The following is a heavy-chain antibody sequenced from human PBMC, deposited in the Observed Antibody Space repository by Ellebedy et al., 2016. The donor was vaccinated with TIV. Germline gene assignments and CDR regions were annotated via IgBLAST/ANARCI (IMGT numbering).Heavy chain of an antibody. J-gene: IGHJ4*02. D-gene: IGHD6-13*01. CDR3: SRGIAAVMY. Sequence: GESLKISCAASGFTFSSYAMSWVRQAPGKGLEWVSAISGSGGSTYYADSVKGRFTISRDNSKNTLYLQMNSLRAEDTAVYYCSRGIAAVMYWGQGTLVTVSS. CDR1: GFTFSSYA. V-gene: IGHV3-23*01. CDR2: ISGSGGST.